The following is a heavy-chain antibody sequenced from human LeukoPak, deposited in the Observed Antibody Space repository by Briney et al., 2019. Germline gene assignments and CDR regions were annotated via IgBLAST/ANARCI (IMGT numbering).Heavy chain of an antibody. CDR3: ARGSYRSGSYSIYFDY. D-gene: IGHD1-26*01. CDR1: GFTFSSYA. CDR2: ISYDGSNK. J-gene: IGHJ4*02. Sequence: GGSLRLSCAASGFTFSSYAMSWVRQAPGKGLEWVAVISYDGSNKYYADSVKGRFIISRDNSKNTLYLQMNSLRAEDTAVYYCARGSYRSGSYSIYFDYWGQGTLVTVSS. V-gene: IGHV3-30-3*01.